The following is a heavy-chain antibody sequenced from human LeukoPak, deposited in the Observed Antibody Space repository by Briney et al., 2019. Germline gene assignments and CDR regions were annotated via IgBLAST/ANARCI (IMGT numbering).Heavy chain of an antibody. CDR3: AKTLVGILGNFDY. Sequence: GGSLRLSCAASGFTFSSHAMNWVRQAPGKGLEWVSSINGGGPSTFYSDSVKGRFTISRDNSKNTLYLQMNNLRAEDTAIYYCAKTLVGILGNFDYWGQGTLVTVSS. J-gene: IGHJ4*02. D-gene: IGHD7-27*01. CDR2: INGGGPST. CDR1: GFTFSSHA. V-gene: IGHV3-23*01.